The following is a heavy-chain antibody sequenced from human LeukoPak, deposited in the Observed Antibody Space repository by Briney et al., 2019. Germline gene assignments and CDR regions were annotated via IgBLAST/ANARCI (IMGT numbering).Heavy chain of an antibody. CDR2: ISAYNGNT. CDR3: ARDFYDFWSGYHNQFDY. J-gene: IGHJ4*02. Sequence: ASVKVSCKASGYTFTGYYMHWVRQAPGQGLEWMGWISAYNGNTNYAQKLQGRVTMTTDTSTSTAYMELRSLRSDDTAVYYCARDFYDFWSGYHNQFDYWGQGTLVTVSS. V-gene: IGHV1-18*04. CDR1: GYTFTGYY. D-gene: IGHD3-3*01.